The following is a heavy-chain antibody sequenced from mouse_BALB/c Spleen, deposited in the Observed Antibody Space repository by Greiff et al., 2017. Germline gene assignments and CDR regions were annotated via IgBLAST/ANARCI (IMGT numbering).Heavy chain of an antibody. CDR1: GFTFSSFG. J-gene: IGHJ1*01. D-gene: IGHD1-1*01. CDR3: ARRTVGAKGWYFDV. V-gene: IGHV5-17*02. Sequence: EVQVVESGGGLVQPGGSRKLSCAASGFTFSSFGMHWVRQAPEKGLEWVAYISSGSSTIYYADTVKGRFTISRDNPKNTLFLQMTSLRSEDTAMYYCARRTVGAKGWYFDVWGAGTTVTVSS. CDR2: ISSGSSTI.